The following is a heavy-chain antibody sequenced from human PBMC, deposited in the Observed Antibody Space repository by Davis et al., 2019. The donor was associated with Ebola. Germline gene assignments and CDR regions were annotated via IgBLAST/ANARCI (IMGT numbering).Heavy chain of an antibody. J-gene: IGHJ6*02. V-gene: IGHV4-34*01. CDR1: GGSFSGYY. CDR2: INHTGST. Sequence: MPSETLSLTCAVYGGSFSGYYWSWIRQPPGKGLEWIGEINHTGSTNYNPSLKSRVTISVDTSKNQFSLKLSSVTAADTAVYYCARIHYYYYYAMDVWGQGTTVTVSS. CDR3: ARIHYYYYYAMDV.